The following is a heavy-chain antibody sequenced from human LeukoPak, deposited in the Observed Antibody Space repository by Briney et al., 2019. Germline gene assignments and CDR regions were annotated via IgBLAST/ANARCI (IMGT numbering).Heavy chain of an antibody. CDR3: ARRAGSYSHSYDY. CDR2: IYSGGST. CDR1: ELTLSSNY. J-gene: IGHJ4*02. Sequence: GGSLRLSCAASELTLSSNYMSWIRQAPGRGLEWVSLIYSGGSTYYADSVRGRFIISRDNSKNTLYLQMNSLRAEDTAVYYCARRAGSYSHSYDYWGQGTLVTVSS. V-gene: IGHV3-53*01. D-gene: IGHD2-15*01.